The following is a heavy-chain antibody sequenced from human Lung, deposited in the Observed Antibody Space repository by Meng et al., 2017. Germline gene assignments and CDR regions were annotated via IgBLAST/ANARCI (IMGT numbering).Heavy chain of an antibody. V-gene: IGHV1-2*06. J-gene: IGHJ4*02. CDR3: ARDEDISAAGYLLGDF. Sequence: VQRRGAGAGVKKPGALGKVPCKASGYTFAAYWIQWVRQAPGQGLEWMGRIDPKSDNTHYAQKFQGRVTMTRDTSISTAYMELSGLRSDDTAVYYCARDEDISAAGYLLGDFWGQGTLVTVSS. D-gene: IGHD6-13*01. CDR1: GYTFAAYW. CDR2: IDPKSDNT.